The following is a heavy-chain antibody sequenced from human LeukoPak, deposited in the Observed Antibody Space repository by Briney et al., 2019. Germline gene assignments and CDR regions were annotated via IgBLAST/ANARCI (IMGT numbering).Heavy chain of an antibody. J-gene: IGHJ4*02. D-gene: IGHD2-15*01. CDR3: AKGAHIVVVVAATGSDY. CDR2: ISGSGGST. CDR1: GFTFSSYA. V-gene: IGHV3-23*01. Sequence: QTGGSLRLSCAASGFTFSSYAMSWVRQAPGKGLEWVSAISGSGGSTYYADSVKGRFTISRDNSKNTPYLQMNSLRAEDTAVYYCAKGAHIVVVVAATGSDYWGQGTLVTVSS.